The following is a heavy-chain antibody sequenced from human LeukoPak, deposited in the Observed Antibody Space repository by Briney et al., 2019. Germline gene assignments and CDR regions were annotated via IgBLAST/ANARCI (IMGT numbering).Heavy chain of an antibody. D-gene: IGHD3-9*01. CDR1: GGTFSSYA. CDR2: IIPILGIA. J-gene: IGHJ4*02. V-gene: IGHV1-69*04. CDR3: AMGYYDILTGYYTRFDY. Sequence: ASVKVSCKASGGTFSSYAISWVRQAPGQGLEWMGRIIPILGIANYAQKFQGRVTITADKSTSTAYMELSSLRSEDTAVYYCAMGYYDILTGYYTRFDYWGQGTLVAVSS.